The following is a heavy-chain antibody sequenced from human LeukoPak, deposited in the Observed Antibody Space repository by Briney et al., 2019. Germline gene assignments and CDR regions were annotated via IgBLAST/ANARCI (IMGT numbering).Heavy chain of an antibody. CDR1: GFTFSSYS. CDR2: ISSSSSTI. D-gene: IGHD5-24*01. Sequence: GGSLRLSCAASGFTFSSYSMNWVRQAPGKGLEWVSYISSSSSTIYYADSVKGRFTISRDNAKNSLYLQMNSLRAEDTAVYYCARDAGGYNSDYWGQGTLVTVSS. CDR3: ARDAGGYNSDY. J-gene: IGHJ4*02. V-gene: IGHV3-48*01.